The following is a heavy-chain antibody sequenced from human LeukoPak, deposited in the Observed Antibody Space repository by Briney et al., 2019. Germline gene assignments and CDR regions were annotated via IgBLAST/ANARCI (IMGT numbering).Heavy chain of an antibody. J-gene: IGHJ4*02. CDR2: IWYDGSNK. Sequence: GESLKISCVASGFTFSSYGMHWVRQTPGKGLEWVAVIWYDGSNKYYADSVKGRFTISRDNSKNTLYLQMNSLRAEDTAVYYCARGGVFAISYWGQGTLVTVSS. D-gene: IGHD6-6*01. CDR1: GFTFSSYG. V-gene: IGHV3-33*01. CDR3: ARGGVFAISY.